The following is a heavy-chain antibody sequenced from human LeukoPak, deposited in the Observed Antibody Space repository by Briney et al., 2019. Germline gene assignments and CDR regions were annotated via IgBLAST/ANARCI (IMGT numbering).Heavy chain of an antibody. Sequence: GGSLRLSCAASGFTFSSYGMHWVRQAPGKGLEWVAVIWYDGSNKYYADSVKGRFTISRDNSKNTLYLQMNSLRAEDTAVYYCARDKSGFGSGQLEYWGQGTLVTVSS. J-gene: IGHJ4*02. D-gene: IGHD6-19*01. CDR1: GFTFSSYG. CDR3: ARDKSGFGSGQLEY. V-gene: IGHV3-33*08. CDR2: IWYDGSNK.